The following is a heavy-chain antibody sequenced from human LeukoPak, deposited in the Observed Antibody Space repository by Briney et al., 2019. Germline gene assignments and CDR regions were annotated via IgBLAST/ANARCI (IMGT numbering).Heavy chain of an antibody. CDR3: ARAKRITIFGVPRGYYYYGMDV. J-gene: IGHJ6*02. CDR1: GGSFSGYY. D-gene: IGHD3-3*01. V-gene: IGHV4-34*01. Sequence: PSETLSLTCAVSGGSFSGYYWSWVRQPPGKGLEWIGEINYSGSTNYNPSLKSRVTILVDTSKNQFSLKLSSVTAADTAVYYCARAKRITIFGVPRGYYYYGMDVWGQGTTVTVSS. CDR2: INYSGST.